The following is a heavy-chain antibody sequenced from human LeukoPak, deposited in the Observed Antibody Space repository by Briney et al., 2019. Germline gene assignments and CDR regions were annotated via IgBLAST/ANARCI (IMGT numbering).Heavy chain of an antibody. CDR2: INPNTGDT. D-gene: IGHD6-19*01. J-gene: IGHJ4*02. CDR1: GYILTGYY. V-gene: IGHV1-2*02. Sequence: ASVKVSCKASGYILTGYYMHWVRQAPGQGLEWMGWINPNTGDTNYAQKFQGRVTMTSDTSISTAYMELSSLRSEDTAVYYCARVGSSGWDWGQGTLVTVSS. CDR3: ARVGSSGWD.